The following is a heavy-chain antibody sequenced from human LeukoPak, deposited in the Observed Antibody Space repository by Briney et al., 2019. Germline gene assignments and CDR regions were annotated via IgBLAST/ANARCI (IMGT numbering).Heavy chain of an antibody. CDR3: ARQAELWFGGNFDY. J-gene: IGHJ4*02. CDR2: IYPGDSDT. CDR1: GYIYTSYW. Sequence: GESLKISCNSSGYIYTSYWIGWVRQMPGKGLEWMGIIYPGDSDTRYSPSFQGQVTISADKSISTAYLQWSSLKASDTAMYYCARQAELWFGGNFDYWGQGTLVTVSS. V-gene: IGHV5-51*01. D-gene: IGHD3-10*01.